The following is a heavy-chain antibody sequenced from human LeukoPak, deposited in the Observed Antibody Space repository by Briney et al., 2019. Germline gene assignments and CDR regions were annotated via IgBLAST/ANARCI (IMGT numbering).Heavy chain of an antibody. V-gene: IGHV4-34*01. Sequence: SETLSLTCAVYGGSFSGYYWSWIRQPPGKGLEWIGEINHSGSTNYNPSLKSRVTISVDTSKNQFSLKLSSVTAADTAVYYCARGRSYYDSSGYYSWGQGTMVTVSS. CDR1: GGSFSGYY. D-gene: IGHD3-22*01. CDR3: ARGRSYYDSSGYYS. CDR2: INHSGST. J-gene: IGHJ3*01.